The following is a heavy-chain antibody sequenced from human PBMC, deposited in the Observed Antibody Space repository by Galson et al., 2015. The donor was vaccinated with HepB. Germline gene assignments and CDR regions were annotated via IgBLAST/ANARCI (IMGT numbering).Heavy chain of an antibody. Sequence: SVKVSCKASGGTFSSYAISWVQQAPGQGLEWMGGIIPIFGTANYAQKFQGRVTITADESTSTAYMELSSLRSEDTAVYYCARDHGEGSGYDYWGQGTLVTVSS. J-gene: IGHJ4*02. CDR1: GGTFSSYA. CDR2: IIPIFGTA. CDR3: ARDHGEGSGYDY. V-gene: IGHV1-69*13. D-gene: IGHD5-12*01.